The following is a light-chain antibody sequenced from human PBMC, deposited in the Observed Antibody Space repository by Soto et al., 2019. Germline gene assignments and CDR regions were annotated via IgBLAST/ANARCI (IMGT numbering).Light chain of an antibody. V-gene: IGKV1-5*03. CDR1: QSISSW. CDR2: KAS. CDR3: QQYDNGWT. J-gene: IGKJ1*01. Sequence: DIQMTQSPSTLSASVGDRVTITCRASQSISSWLAWYQQRPGKAPKLLIYKASSLESGVPSRFSGSGSGTEFLLTISSLQPDDSATYYCQQYDNGWTFGQGTKVEL.